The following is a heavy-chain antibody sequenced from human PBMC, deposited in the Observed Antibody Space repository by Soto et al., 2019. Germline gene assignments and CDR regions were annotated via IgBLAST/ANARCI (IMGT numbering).Heavy chain of an antibody. J-gene: IGHJ4*02. CDR3: ARGPSADKIDD. CDR2: TYNSGTT. V-gene: IGHV4-30-4*01. D-gene: IGHD3-3*01. Sequence: QVQLQESGPGLVEPSQTLSLTCTVSGDSINSGYFWSWIRQSPGKGLEWIGHTYNSGTTYNNPSLRSRGTISIDTSRNQCSLRLTSVTAADTAVYYCARGPSADKIDDWGQGTLFTVSS. CDR1: GDSINSGYF.